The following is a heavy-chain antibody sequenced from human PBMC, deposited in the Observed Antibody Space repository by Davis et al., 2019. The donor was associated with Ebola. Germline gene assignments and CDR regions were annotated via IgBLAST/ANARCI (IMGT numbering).Heavy chain of an antibody. D-gene: IGHD2-21*02. Sequence: SVKVSCKASGGTFNSYAISWVRQAPGQGLEWMGRIIPILGIANYAQKFQGRVTITADKSTSTAYMELSSLRSEDTAVYYCARDGDGEVTAIMAYWGQGTLVTVSS. CDR2: IIPILGIA. CDR1: GGTFNSYA. V-gene: IGHV1-69*04. J-gene: IGHJ4*02. CDR3: ARDGDGEVTAIMAY.